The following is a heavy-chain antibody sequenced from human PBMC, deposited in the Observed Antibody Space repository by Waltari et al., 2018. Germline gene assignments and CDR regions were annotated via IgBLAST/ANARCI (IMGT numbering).Heavy chain of an antibody. D-gene: IGHD3-16*02. Sequence: QVELQESGPGLVKPSETLSLTCTVSGGSLRSYYWRWIGQPRGKGREWIGYSDYSRSTNCHPPLTSRCTISVDTSKNQFSLRLSSVTAADTAVYYCASLAFASFGRYGWFDPWGQGTLVTVSS. CDR1: GGSLRSYY. CDR3: ASLAFASFGRYGWFDP. V-gene: IGHV4-59*01. J-gene: IGHJ5*02. CDR2: SDYSRST.